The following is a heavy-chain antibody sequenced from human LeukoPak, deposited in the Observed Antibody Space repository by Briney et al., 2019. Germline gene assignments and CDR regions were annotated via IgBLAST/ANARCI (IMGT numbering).Heavy chain of an antibody. J-gene: IGHJ4*02. CDR1: GFIFSEYY. D-gene: IGHD6-13*01. CDR2: IDNSGGTT. V-gene: IGHV3-11*01. Sequence: PGGSLRLSCAASGFIFSEYYMGWIRQAPGKGLEGVSNIDNSGGTTYYADSVKGRFTISRDDAKNSLFLQMNSLRAEDTAVYYCAKDIVAAGLFFDYWGQGILVTVSS. CDR3: AKDIVAAGLFFDY.